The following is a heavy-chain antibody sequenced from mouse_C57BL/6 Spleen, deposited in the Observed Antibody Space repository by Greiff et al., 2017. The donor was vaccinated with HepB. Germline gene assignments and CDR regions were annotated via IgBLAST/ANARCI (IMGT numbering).Heavy chain of an antibody. V-gene: IGHV3-6*01. CDR3: ARVYYDYGGVFDY. J-gene: IGHJ2*01. Sequence: EVQLVESGPGLVKPSQSLSLTCSVTGYSITSGYYWNWIRQFPGNKLEWMGYISYDGSNNYNPSLKNRISITRDTSKNQFFLKLNSVTTEDTATYYCARVYYDYGGVFDYWGQGTTLTVSS. D-gene: IGHD2-4*01. CDR1: GYSITSGYY. CDR2: ISYDGSN.